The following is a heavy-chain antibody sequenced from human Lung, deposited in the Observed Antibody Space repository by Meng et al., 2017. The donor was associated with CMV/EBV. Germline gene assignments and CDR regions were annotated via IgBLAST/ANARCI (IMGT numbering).Heavy chain of an antibody. CDR1: GGSISSGGYY. CDR2: IHSSGST. V-gene: IGHV4-31*03. J-gene: IGHJ5*02. Sequence: VALQESGPRLVNLSQTLSLTFPVFGGSISSGGYYWSWIRQHPGKGLEWIGYIHSSGSTYYNPSLRSRLTISVDTSKNQFSLKLSSVTAADTAVYYCARASYGSGSPLGESWFDPWGQGTLVTVSS. CDR3: ARASYGSGSPLGESWFDP. D-gene: IGHD3-10*01.